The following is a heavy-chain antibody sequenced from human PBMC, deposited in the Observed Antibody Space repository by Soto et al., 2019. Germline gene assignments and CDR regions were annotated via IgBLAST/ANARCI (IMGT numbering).Heavy chain of an antibody. D-gene: IGHD3-3*01. Sequence: GGSLRLSCAASGFTFDDYAMHWVRQAPGKGLEWVSGISWNSGSIGYADSVQGRFTISRDNAKNSLYLQMNSLRAEDTALYYCARAREFGVVILSEYYMDVWGKGTTVTVSS. CDR2: ISWNSGSI. CDR3: ARAREFGVVILSEYYMDV. CDR1: GFTFDDYA. J-gene: IGHJ6*03. V-gene: IGHV3-9*01.